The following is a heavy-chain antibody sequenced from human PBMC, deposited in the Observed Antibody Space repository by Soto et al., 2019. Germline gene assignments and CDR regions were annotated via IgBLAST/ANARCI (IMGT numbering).Heavy chain of an antibody. CDR3: ARGAMTTMTTKDYGMEV. V-gene: IGHV1-69*13. CDR1: GGTFSSYA. CDR2: IIPIFGTA. D-gene: IGHD4-17*01. J-gene: IGHJ6*02. Sequence: SVKVSCKASGGTFSSYAISWVRQAPGEGLEWMGGIIPIFGTANYAQKFQGRVTITADESTSTAYMELSSLRSEDTAVYYCARGAMTTMTTKDYGMEVWGQGTPVT.